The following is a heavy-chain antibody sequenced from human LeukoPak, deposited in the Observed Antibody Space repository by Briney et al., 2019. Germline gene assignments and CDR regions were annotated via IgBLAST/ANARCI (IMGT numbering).Heavy chain of an antibody. Sequence: ASVKVSCKASGGTFSSYAISWVRQAPGQGLEWMGGIIPIFGTANYAQKFQGRVTITADKSTSTAYMELSSLRSEDTAVYYCARERGTNYGDSTFDYWGQGTLVTVSS. J-gene: IGHJ4*02. V-gene: IGHV1-69*06. CDR2: IIPIFGTA. D-gene: IGHD4-17*01. CDR3: ARERGTNYGDSTFDY. CDR1: GGTFSSYA.